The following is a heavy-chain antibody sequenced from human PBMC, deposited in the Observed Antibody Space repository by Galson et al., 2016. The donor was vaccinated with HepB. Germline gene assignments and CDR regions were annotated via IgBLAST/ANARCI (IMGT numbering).Heavy chain of an antibody. CDR2: ITVGSGHL. D-gene: IGHD4-17*01. CDR1: GFIFRSYA. J-gene: IGHJ6*03. Sequence: SLRLSCAASGFIFRSYAMNWVRQAPGKGLEWVSAITVGSGHLYYTDSGKGRFTISRDDSKKPLSLEMNSPRAEATAVYYCARGDNPGYGDYASAYYYMDVWGKGTTVTVSS. CDR3: ARGDNPGYGDYASAYYYMDV. V-gene: IGHV3-23*01.